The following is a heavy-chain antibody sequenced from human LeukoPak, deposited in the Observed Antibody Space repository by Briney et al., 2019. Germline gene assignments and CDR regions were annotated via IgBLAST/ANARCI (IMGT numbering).Heavy chain of an antibody. Sequence: PGGSLRLSCAASGFTFSSYSMNRVRQAPGKGLEWVSSISSSSSYIYYADSVKGRFTISRDNAKNSLYLQMNSLRAEDTAVYYCARDLHSSRGYWGQGTLVTVSS. CDR3: ARDLHSSRGY. J-gene: IGHJ4*02. V-gene: IGHV3-21*01. CDR2: ISSSSSYI. CDR1: GFTFSSYS. D-gene: IGHD6-13*01.